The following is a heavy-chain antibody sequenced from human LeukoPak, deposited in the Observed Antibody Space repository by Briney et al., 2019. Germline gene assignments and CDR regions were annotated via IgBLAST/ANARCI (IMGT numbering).Heavy chain of an antibody. D-gene: IGHD3-9*01. V-gene: IGHV2-70*11. CDR1: GFSLSTSGMC. CDR3: ARITYDILTGQTPFDY. CDR2: IDWDDDK. Sequence: SGPALVKPTQTLTLTCTFSGFSLSTSGMCVSWIRQPLGKALEWLARIDWDDDKYYSTSLKTRLTISKDTSKNQVVLTMTNMDPVDTATYYCARITYDILTGQTPFDYWGQGTLVTVSS. J-gene: IGHJ4*02.